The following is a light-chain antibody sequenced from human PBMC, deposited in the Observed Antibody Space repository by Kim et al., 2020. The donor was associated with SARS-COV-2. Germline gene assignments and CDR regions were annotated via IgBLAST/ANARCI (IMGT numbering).Light chain of an antibody. CDR3: YSRDGGMNYWV. V-gene: IGLV3-19*01. Sequence: SSELTQDPAVSVALGQTVIITCQGDTLGSYSASWYQKKPGQAPITVIYAKNNRPSGIPDRFSGSNSGNTASLTITGAQAEDEADYYGYSRDGGMNYWVFG. CDR2: AKN. J-gene: IGLJ3*02. CDR1: TLGSYS.